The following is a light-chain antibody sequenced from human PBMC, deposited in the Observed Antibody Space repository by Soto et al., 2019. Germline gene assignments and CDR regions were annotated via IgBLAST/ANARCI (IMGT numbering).Light chain of an antibody. CDR3: QQYNSYSGT. CDR1: QGISNY. V-gene: IGKV1-16*01. Sequence: DIQMTQSPSSVSASVGDRVAIACRARQGISNYLAWVPQKPGKVHKPLIYAASSLKRGVPSRFSGSGSGTEFTLTISSLQPDDFATYYCQQYNSYSGTFGQATK. J-gene: IGKJ1*01. CDR2: AAS.